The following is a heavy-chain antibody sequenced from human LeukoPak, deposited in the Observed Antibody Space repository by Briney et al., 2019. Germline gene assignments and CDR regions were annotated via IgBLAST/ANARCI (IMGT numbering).Heavy chain of an antibody. D-gene: IGHD6-13*01. V-gene: IGHV4-61*02. CDR3: ARGYSSSWYFGYYFDY. Sequence: SETLSLTCTVSGGSISSGSYYWSWIRQPAGKGLEWIGRIYTSGSTNYNPSLKSRVTISVDTSKNQFSLKLSPVTAADTAVYYCARGYSSSWYFGYYFDYWGQGTLVTVSS. CDR1: GGSISSGSYY. J-gene: IGHJ4*02. CDR2: IYTSGST.